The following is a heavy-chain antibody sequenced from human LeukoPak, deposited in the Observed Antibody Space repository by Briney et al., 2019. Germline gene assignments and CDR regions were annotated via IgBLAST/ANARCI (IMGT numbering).Heavy chain of an antibody. Sequence: GGSLRLSCAAPGFTFSSYSMNWVRQAPGKGLEWVSYISSSSTIYYADSVKGRFTISRDNAKNSLYLQMNSLRAEDTAVYYCARDLEYLGWDYWGQGTLVTVSS. D-gene: IGHD2/OR15-2a*01. V-gene: IGHV3-48*01. CDR3: ARDLEYLGWDY. CDR2: ISSSSTI. J-gene: IGHJ4*02. CDR1: GFTFSSYS.